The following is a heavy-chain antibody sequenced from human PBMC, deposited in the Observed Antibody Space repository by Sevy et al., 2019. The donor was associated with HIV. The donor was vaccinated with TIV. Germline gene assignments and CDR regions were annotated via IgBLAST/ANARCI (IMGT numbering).Heavy chain of an antibody. Sequence: GGSLRLSCAASGFTFSNAWMSWVRQAPGKGLEWVGHIKSKTDGGTTDYAAPVKGRFTISRDDSKNTLYLQMNSLKTEDTAVYYCTTAIAVAGYYYYYGMDVWGQGTTVTVSS. CDR3: TTAIAVAGYYYYYGMDV. D-gene: IGHD6-19*01. CDR1: GFTFSNAW. CDR2: IKSKTDGGTT. J-gene: IGHJ6*02. V-gene: IGHV3-15*01.